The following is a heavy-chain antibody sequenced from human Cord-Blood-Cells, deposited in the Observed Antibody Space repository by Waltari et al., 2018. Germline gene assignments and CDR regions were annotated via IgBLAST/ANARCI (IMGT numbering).Heavy chain of an antibody. CDR2: INPTSGST. Sequence: QVQLVQSGAEVKKPGASVTVSCKSSGYTFTGYYMHWVRQAPGQGLEWMGWINPTSGSTNYAQNFQGWVTMTRDTSISTAYMGLSMLSSDDTAVYYCARAAELYYFDYWGQGTLVTVSS. V-gene: IGHV1-2*04. CDR3: ARAAELYYFDY. D-gene: IGHD1-7*01. CDR1: GYTFTGYY. J-gene: IGHJ4*02.